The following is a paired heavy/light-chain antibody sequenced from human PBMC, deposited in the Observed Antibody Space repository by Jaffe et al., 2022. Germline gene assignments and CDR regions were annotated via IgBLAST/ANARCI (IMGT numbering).Light chain of an antibody. CDR1: SSNIGNNY. CDR3: GTWHSGLSAAV. CDR2: ENN. Sequence: QSVLTQPPSVSAAPGQKVTISCSGSSSNIGNNYVSWYQQLPGTAPKLLIYENNKRPSGIPDRFSGSKSGTSATLGITGLQTGDEADYYCGTWHSGLSAAVFGGGTKLTVL. J-gene: IGLJ3*02. V-gene: IGLV1-51*02.
Heavy chain of an antibody. CDR2: IYHIGST. V-gene: IGHV4-38-2*01. J-gene: IGHJ3*02. Sequence: QVQLQESGPGLVKPSETLSLTCAVSGYSISSGYYWGWIRQPPGKGLEWIGNIYHIGSTYYNPSLKSRVTISVDTSKNQFSLKLSSVTAADTAVYYCARYCSSTSCYERLDAFDIWGQGTMVTVSS. D-gene: IGHD2-2*01. CDR3: ARYCSSTSCYERLDAFDI. CDR1: GYSISSGYY.